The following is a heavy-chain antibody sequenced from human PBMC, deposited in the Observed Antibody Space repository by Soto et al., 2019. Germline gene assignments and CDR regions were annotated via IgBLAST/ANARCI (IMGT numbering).Heavy chain of an antibody. V-gene: IGHV3-30-3*01. CDR1: GFTFGSYA. J-gene: IGHJ6*02. D-gene: IGHD6-6*01. CDR2: ISYDGSNK. Sequence: QVQLVESGGGVVQPGRSLRLSCAASGFTFGSYAMHWVRQAPGKGLEWVAVISYDGSNKYYADSVKGRFTISRDNSKNTLYLQMNSLRAEDTAVYYCARDRKQLVLDYYYGMDVWGQGTTVTVSS. CDR3: ARDRKQLVLDYYYGMDV.